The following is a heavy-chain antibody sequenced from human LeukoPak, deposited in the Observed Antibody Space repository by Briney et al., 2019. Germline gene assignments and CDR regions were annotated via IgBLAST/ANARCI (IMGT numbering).Heavy chain of an antibody. J-gene: IGHJ4*02. Sequence: SVKVSCKASGGTFSSYAISWVRQATGQGIEWMGGIIPIFGTANYAQKFQGRVTITADESTSTAYMELSSLRSEDTAVYYCAREPITMVRGVIIELDYWGQGTLVTVSS. CDR3: AREPITMVRGVIIELDY. D-gene: IGHD3-10*01. V-gene: IGHV1-69*13. CDR1: GGTFSSYA. CDR2: IIPIFGTA.